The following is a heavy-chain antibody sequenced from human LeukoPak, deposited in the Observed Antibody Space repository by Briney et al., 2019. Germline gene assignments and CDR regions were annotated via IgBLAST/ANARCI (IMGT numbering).Heavy chain of an antibody. V-gene: IGHV3-11*01. CDR2: ISSSGSTI. D-gene: IGHD6-19*01. CDR1: GFTFSDYY. CDR3: ARTVVSSGERFDP. J-gene: IGHJ5*02. Sequence: GGSLRLSCAVSGFTFSDYYMSWIRQAPGKGLEWVSYISSSGSTIYYADSVKGRFTISRDNAKTSLYLQMNSLRAEDTAVYYCARTVVSSGERFDPWGQGTLVTVSS.